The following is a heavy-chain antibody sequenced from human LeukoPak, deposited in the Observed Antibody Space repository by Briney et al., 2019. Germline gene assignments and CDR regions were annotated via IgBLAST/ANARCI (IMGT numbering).Heavy chain of an antibody. V-gene: IGHV4-59*01. CDR1: GGSISSYY. D-gene: IGHD6-13*01. CDR3: VRVVALGAAGYYFDY. Sequence: SETLSLTCTVSGGSISSYYWSWIRQPPGKGLEWIGYIYYSGSTNYNPSLKSRFTIFVDTSKNQFSLKLTSVTAADTAVYYCVRVVALGAAGYYFDYWGQGSLVTVSS. J-gene: IGHJ4*02. CDR2: IYYSGST.